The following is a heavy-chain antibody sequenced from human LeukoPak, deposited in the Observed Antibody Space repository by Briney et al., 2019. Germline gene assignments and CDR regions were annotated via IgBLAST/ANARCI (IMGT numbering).Heavy chain of an antibody. J-gene: IGHJ4*02. V-gene: IGHV3-48*01. CDR3: ARGSSYCGGDCFDY. CDR1: GFTFSSYS. CDR2: ISTSSTTK. Sequence: GGPLRLSCAASGFTFSSYSMNWVRQAPGKGLEWVSYISTSSTTKYNADSVKGRFTISRDNAKNSLYLQMNSLRAEDTAVYYCARGSSYCGGDCFDYWGQGTLVTVSS. D-gene: IGHD2-21*01.